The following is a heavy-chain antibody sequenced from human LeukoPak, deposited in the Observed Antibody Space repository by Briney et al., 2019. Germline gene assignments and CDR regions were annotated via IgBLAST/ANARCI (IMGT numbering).Heavy chain of an antibody. CDR1: GFTFSSYA. D-gene: IGHD2-21*02. V-gene: IGHV3-23*01. J-gene: IGHJ2*01. Sequence: GGSLRLSCAASGFTFSSYAMSWVRQAPGKGLEWVSAISGSGGSTYYADSAKGRFTISRDNSKNTLYLQMNSLRAEDTAVYYCAKPDVVVTAIRTWYFDLWGRGTLVTVSS. CDR2: ISGSGGST. CDR3: AKPDVVVTAIRTWYFDL.